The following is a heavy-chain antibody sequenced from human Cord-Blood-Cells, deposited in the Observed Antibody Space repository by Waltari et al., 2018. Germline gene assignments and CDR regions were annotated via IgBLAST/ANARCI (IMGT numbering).Heavy chain of an antibody. D-gene: IGHD1-26*01. Sequence: EVQLVESGGGLVQPGGSLRLSCAASGFTFSIYWMSWVRQAPGKGLEWVANIKQDGSEKYYVDSVKGRFTISRDNAKNSLYLQMNSLRAEDTAVYYCASGWELLDYWGQGTLVTVSS. CDR1: GFTFSIYW. CDR2: IKQDGSEK. V-gene: IGHV3-7*01. J-gene: IGHJ4*02. CDR3: ASGWELLDY.